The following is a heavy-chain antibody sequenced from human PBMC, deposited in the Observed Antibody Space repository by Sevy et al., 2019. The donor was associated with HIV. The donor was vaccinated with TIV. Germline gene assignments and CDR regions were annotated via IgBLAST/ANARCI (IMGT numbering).Heavy chain of an antibody. CDR1: GFTFSSHI. J-gene: IGHJ4*02. Sequence: GGSLRLSCAASGFTFSSHIMLWVRQAPGKGLEYVSAISPNGGRTYSANSVKGRFTISRDNSNDMLYLKMDSLRTEDMAVYYCARVAFRELLPNGLDSWGQGTLVTVSS. CDR2: ISPNGGRT. V-gene: IGHV3-64*01. CDR3: ARVAFRELLPNGLDS. D-gene: IGHD1-7*01.